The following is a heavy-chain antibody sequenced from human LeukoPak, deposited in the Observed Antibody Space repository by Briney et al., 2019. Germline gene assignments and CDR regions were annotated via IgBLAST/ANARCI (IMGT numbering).Heavy chain of an antibody. D-gene: IGHD7-27*01. CDR1: GGSFSGYY. CDR2: INHSGST. V-gene: IGHV4-34*01. J-gene: IGHJ4*02. Sequence: SETLSLTCAVYGGSFSGYYWSWIRQPPGKGLEWIGEINHSGSTNYNPSLKSRVTISLEMSKHQFSLNLTSVTAADTAVYYCASNTGTVFDYWGQGALVTVSS. CDR3: ASNTGTVFDY.